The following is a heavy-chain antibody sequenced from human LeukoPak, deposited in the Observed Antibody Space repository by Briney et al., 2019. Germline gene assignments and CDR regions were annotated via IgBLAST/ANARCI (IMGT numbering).Heavy chain of an antibody. CDR2: ISWNSGSI. J-gene: IGHJ4*02. V-gene: IGHV3-9*01. Sequence: GGSLRLSCAASGFTFDDYATHWVRQAPGKGLEWVSGISWNSGSIGYADSVKGRFTISRDNAKNSLYLQMNSLRAEDTALYYCAKHFLGYSSSGYRRGLDYWGQGTLLTVSS. CDR3: AKHFLGYSSSGYRRGLDY. CDR1: GFTFDDYA. D-gene: IGHD6-13*01.